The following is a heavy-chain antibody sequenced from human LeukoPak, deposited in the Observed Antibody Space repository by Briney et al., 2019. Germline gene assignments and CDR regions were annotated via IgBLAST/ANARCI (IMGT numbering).Heavy chain of an antibody. CDR1: GGSISSGGYY. D-gene: IGHD3-3*01. CDR3: ASTYYDFWSGYSFRFDY. J-gene: IGHJ4*02. V-gene: IGHV4-61*08. Sequence: PSQTLSLTCTVSGGSISSGGYYWSWIRQPPGKGLEWIGYIYYSGSTNYNPSLKSRVTISVDTSKNQFSLKLSSVTAADTAVYYCASTYYDFWSGYSFRFDYWGQGTLVTVSS. CDR2: IYYSGST.